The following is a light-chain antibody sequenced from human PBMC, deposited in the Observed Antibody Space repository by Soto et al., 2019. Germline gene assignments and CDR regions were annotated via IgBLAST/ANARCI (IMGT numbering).Light chain of an antibody. CDR1: QSVSSY. J-gene: IGKJ4*01. CDR2: DAS. CDR3: QQRSN. Sequence: EIVLTQSPATLSLSPGERATLSCRVSQSVSSYLAWYHQKPGQAPRLLIYDASNRATGIPARFSGSGFGTDFYRTIRCLEPEDFAVYYCQQRSNFGGGTKVEIK. V-gene: IGKV3-11*01.